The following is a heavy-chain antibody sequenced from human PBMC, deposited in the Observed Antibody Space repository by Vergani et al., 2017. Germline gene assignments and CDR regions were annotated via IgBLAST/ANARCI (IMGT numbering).Heavy chain of an antibody. J-gene: IGHJ5*02. V-gene: IGHV4-61*08. CDR2: INHSGST. CDR1: GAYVGSGGYY. CDR3: ARGLSLYYYGSGSYYSGNWFDP. Sequence: QVQLQESGPGLVKASQTLSLTCSVSGAYVGSGGYYWSWIRQPPGKGLEWIGEINHSGSTNYNPSLKSRVTISVDTSKNQFSLKLSSVTAADTAVYYCARGLSLYYYGSGSYYSGNWFDPWGQGTLVTVSS. D-gene: IGHD3-10*01.